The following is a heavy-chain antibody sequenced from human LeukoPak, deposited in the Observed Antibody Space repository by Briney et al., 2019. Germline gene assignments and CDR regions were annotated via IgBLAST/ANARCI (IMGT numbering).Heavy chain of an antibody. D-gene: IGHD3-3*01. Sequence: PSETLSLTCSVSGYSISSGYFWGWIRQPPGKGLEWIGSIYHSGSTYYNPSLKSRVTMSLDTSKNQFSLKLSSVTAADTAVYYCARGNYDFWSGYYGDFDYWGQGTLVTVSS. CDR1: GYSISSGYF. J-gene: IGHJ4*02. V-gene: IGHV4-38-2*02. CDR3: ARGNYDFWSGYYGDFDY. CDR2: IYHSGST.